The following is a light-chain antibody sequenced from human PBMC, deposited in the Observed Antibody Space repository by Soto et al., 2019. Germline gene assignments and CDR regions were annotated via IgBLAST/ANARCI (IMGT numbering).Light chain of an antibody. CDR1: QSISTW. J-gene: IGKJ5*01. Sequence: DMQMTHCPSTLSASIGDRVTITCRASQSISTWLAWYQQKSGKAPKLLIYKASTLESGVPSRFSGSGSGTDFTLTISSLQPDDLATYYCQQYNVFPITFGQGTRLESK. V-gene: IGKV1-5*03. CDR3: QQYNVFPIT. CDR2: KAS.